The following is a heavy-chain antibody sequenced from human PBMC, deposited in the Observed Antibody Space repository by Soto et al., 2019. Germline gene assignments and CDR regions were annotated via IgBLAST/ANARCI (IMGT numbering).Heavy chain of an antibody. Sequence: GESLKISCNGSGYSFAGYWITWVRQKPGKGLEWMGRIDPSDSQTYYSPSFRGHVTISVTKSITTVFLQWSSLRASDTAMYYCARQIYDSDTGPNFQYYFDSWGQGTPVTVSS. CDR3: ARQIYDSDTGPNFQYYFDS. CDR1: GYSFAGYW. CDR2: IDPSDSQT. D-gene: IGHD3-22*01. V-gene: IGHV5-10-1*01. J-gene: IGHJ4*02.